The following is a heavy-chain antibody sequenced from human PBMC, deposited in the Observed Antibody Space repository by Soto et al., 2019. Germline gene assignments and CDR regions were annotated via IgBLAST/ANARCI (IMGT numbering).Heavy chain of an antibody. V-gene: IGHV4-59*08. Sequence: SETLSLTCTVSGGSISSYYWNWIRQPPGKGLEWIGYIYYSGSTTYNPSLKSRVTISVDTSKNQFSLKLSSVTAADTAVYYCARTSSSWGEGGFDYWGQGTLVTVSS. J-gene: IGHJ4*02. CDR2: IYYSGST. CDR3: ARTSSSWGEGGFDY. D-gene: IGHD6-13*01. CDR1: GGSISSYY.